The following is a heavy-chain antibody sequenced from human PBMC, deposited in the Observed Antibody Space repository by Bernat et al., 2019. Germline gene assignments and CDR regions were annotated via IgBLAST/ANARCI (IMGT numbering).Heavy chain of an antibody. CDR1: GFTFSSFE. D-gene: IGHD7-27*01. CDR2: IYYSGST. CDR3: ARHWVRYEAFDI. V-gene: IGHV4-59*05. J-gene: IGHJ3*02. Sequence: VQLVESGGGLQQPGGSLRLSCAASGFTFSSFEMNWVRQAPGKGLEWIGSIYYSGSTYYNPSLKSRVTISVDTSKNQFSLKLSSVTAADTAVYYCARHWVRYEAFDIWGQGTMVTVSS.